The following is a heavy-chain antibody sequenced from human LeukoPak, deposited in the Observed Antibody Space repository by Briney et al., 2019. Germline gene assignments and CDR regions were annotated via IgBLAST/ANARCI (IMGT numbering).Heavy chain of an antibody. CDR2: ISGSGGST. D-gene: IGHD5-24*01. CDR1: GFTFSSYA. V-gene: IGHV3-23*01. Sequence: PGGSLRLSCAASGFTFSSYAMSWVRQAPGKGLEWVSAISGSGGSTYYADSVKGRFTISRDNFNNTLSLQMNSLRAEDTAVYYCAKDKMGETYAFDYWGQGTLVTVSS. CDR3: AKDKMGETYAFDY. J-gene: IGHJ4*02.